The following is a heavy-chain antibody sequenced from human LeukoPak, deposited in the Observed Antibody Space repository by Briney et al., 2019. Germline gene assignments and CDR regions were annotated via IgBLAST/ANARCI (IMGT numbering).Heavy chain of an antibody. V-gene: IGHV4-59*12. J-gene: IGHJ6*03. CDR1: GGSISSYY. Sequence: SETLSLTCTVSGGSISSYYWSWIRQPPGKGLEWIEYIYYSGSTNYNPSLKSRVTISVDTSKNQFSLKLSSVTAADTAVYYCARDNVVVVAATPGYYYYMDVWGKGTTVTVSS. D-gene: IGHD2-15*01. CDR3: ARDNVVVVAATPGYYYYMDV. CDR2: IYYSGST.